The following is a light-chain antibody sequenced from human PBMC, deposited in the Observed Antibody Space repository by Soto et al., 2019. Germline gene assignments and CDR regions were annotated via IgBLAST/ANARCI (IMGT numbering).Light chain of an antibody. CDR3: QQFGTSRLT. CDR2: GAS. V-gene: IGKV3-20*01. Sequence: EIVLTQAPGTLSFTTGERATLSCRASQSVSSRSLAWYQQKPGQAPRLLIYGASNRATGIPDRFSGSGSGTDFTLTISRLEPEDFAMYYCQQFGTSRLTFGGGTKVDIK. J-gene: IGKJ4*01. CDR1: QSVSSRS.